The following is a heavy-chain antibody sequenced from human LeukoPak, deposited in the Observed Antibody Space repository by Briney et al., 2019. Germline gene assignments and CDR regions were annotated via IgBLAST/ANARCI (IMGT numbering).Heavy chain of an antibody. CDR1: GDSISGSRYY. V-gene: IGHV4-39*07. CDR2: INHSGST. Sequence: SETLSLTCTVSGDSISGSRYYWAWIRQPPGKGLEWIGEINHSGSTNYNPSLKSRVTISVDTSKNQFSLKLSSVTAADTAVYYCARRTNWGPNWFDPWGQGTLVTVSS. D-gene: IGHD7-27*01. CDR3: ARRTNWGPNWFDP. J-gene: IGHJ5*02.